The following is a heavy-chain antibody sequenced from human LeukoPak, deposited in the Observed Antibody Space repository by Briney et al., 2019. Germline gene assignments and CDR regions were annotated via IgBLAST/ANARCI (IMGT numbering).Heavy chain of an antibody. V-gene: IGHV1-2*02. CDR3: ARDKFWGREARLLFDY. J-gene: IGHJ4*02. D-gene: IGHD3-16*01. Sequence: GASVKVSCKASGYIFTDYYIHWVRQAPGQGLEWMGWINPNSGGTSYARKFHGRVTMTTDTSTTTAYLALNSLTSDDTAVYYCARDKFWGREARLLFDYWGQGTLVTVSS. CDR1: GYIFTDYY. CDR2: INPNSGGT.